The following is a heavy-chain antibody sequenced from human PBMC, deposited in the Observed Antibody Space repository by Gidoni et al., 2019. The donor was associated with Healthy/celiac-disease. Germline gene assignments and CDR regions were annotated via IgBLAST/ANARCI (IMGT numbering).Heavy chain of an antibody. CDR2: INHSGST. CDR1: GGSFSGYY. J-gene: IGHJ3*02. Sequence: QVQLQQWGAGLLKPSETLSLTCAVYGGSFSGYYWSWIRQPPGKGLEWIGEINHSGSTNYNPSLKSRVTISVDTSKNQFSLKLSSVTAADTAVYYCASSYSSSHDAFDIWGQGTMVTVSS. V-gene: IGHV4-34*01. D-gene: IGHD6-13*01. CDR3: ASSYSSSHDAFDI.